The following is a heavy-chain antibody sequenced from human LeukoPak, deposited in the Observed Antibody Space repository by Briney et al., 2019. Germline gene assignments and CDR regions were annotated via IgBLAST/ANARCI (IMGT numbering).Heavy chain of an antibody. Sequence: GGSLRLSCAASGFTFSSYGMHWVRQAPGKGLEWVAVIWYDGSNKYYADSVKGRFTISRGNSKNTLYLQMNSLRAEDTAVYYCARDSSTVTLDYWGQGTLVTVSS. D-gene: IGHD4-17*01. CDR2: IWYDGSNK. CDR1: GFTFSSYG. CDR3: ARDSSTVTLDY. J-gene: IGHJ4*02. V-gene: IGHV3-33*01.